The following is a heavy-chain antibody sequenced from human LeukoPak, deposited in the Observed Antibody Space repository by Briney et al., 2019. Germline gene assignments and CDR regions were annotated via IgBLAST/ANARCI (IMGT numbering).Heavy chain of an antibody. CDR1: GFTFSSYS. V-gene: IGHV3-48*01. J-gene: IGHJ6*04. Sequence: GGSLRLSCAASGFTFSSYSMNWVRQAPGKGLEWVSYISSSSTIYYADSVKGRFTISRDNAKNSLYLQMNSLRADDTAVYYCVELGITMIGGVWGKGTTVTISS. CDR3: VELGITMIGGV. D-gene: IGHD3-10*02. CDR2: ISSSSTI.